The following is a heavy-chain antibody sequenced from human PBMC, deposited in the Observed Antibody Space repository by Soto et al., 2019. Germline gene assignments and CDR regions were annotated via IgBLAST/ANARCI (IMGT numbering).Heavy chain of an antibody. CDR1: GGSISSSSYY. CDR2: IYYSGST. Sequence: PSETLSLTCTVSGGSISSSSYYWGWIRQPPGKGLEWIGSIYYSGSTYYNPSLKSRVTISVETSKNQFSPKLSSVTVADTAVYYCARHNLRDYDILTGHYRTPNWFDPWGQGTLVTVSS. CDR3: ARHNLRDYDILTGHYRTPNWFDP. J-gene: IGHJ5*02. V-gene: IGHV4-39*01. D-gene: IGHD3-9*01.